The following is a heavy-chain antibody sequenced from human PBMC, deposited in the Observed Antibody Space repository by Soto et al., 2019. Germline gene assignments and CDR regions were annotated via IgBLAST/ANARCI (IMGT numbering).Heavy chain of an antibody. J-gene: IGHJ4*02. CDR1: GGSLSDYS. CDR2: VDTSGIT. V-gene: IGHV4-34*01. Sequence: SETLSLTCAVYGGSLSDYSWTWIRQAPRRGLEWIGEVDTSGITNYNPSLESRVTFSIDTSNSQFSLKLSSVTAADTAVYYCARHFSVDYFDYWGQGALVTVSS. CDR3: ARHFSVDYFDY.